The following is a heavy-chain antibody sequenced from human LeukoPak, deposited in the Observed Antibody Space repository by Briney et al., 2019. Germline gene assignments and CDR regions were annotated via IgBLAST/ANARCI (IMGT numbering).Heavy chain of an antibody. V-gene: IGHV1-18*01. CDR1: GYTFTSYG. D-gene: IGHD3-22*01. J-gene: IGHJ4*02. CDR2: ISAYNGNT. Sequence: ASVKVSCKASGYTFTSYGISWVRQAPGQGLEWMGWISAYNGNTNYAQKLQGRVTMTTDTSTSTAYMELRSLRSDDTAVYYCARESPYYYDSSGLDYWGQGTLVTVSS. CDR3: ARESPYYYDSSGLDY.